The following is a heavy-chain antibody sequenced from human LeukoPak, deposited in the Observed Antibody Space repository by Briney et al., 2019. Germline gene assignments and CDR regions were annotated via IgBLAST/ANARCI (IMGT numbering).Heavy chain of an antibody. V-gene: IGHV4-39*07. J-gene: IGHJ1*01. D-gene: IGHD2-2*01. CDR3: ARDPIVVVPAAKYFQH. CDR1: GGSISSNNYF. Sequence: SETLSLTCTVSGGSISSNNYFWGWIRQPPGKGLEFIGSIYYRGSTYYNPSLKSRVTISVDTSKNQFSLKLSSVTAADTAVYYCARDPIVVVPAAKYFQHWGQGTLVTVSS. CDR2: IYYRGST.